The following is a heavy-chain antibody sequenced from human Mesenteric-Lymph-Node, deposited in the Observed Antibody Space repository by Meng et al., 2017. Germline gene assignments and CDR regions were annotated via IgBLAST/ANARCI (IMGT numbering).Heavy chain of an antibody. CDR2: INPKSGAI. V-gene: IGHV1-2*06. Sequence: ASVKVSCKASGFTFTDYFVHWVRQAPGQGLEWMGRINPKSGAIAYSQKFQGRVTVTRDTSISTAYMDLSSLRSEDTAVYYCARDWGWGFYYYYGMDVWGQGTTVTVSS. CDR1: GFTFTDYF. J-gene: IGHJ6*02. D-gene: IGHD3-16*01. CDR3: ARDWGWGFYYYYGMDV.